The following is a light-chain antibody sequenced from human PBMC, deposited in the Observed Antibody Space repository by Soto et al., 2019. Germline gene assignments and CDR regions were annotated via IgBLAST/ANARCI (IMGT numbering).Light chain of an antibody. Sequence: QAVVTQPPSASGTPGQRVTISCSGNSSNIGAGYDVHWYQQLPGAAPKLVIFGNRNRPSGVPERFSGSKSGTSASLAITGLQAEDEADYYCQAYDYSLTASVFGGGTKLTVL. CDR1: SSNIGAGYD. CDR3: QAYDYSLTASV. V-gene: IGLV1-40*01. J-gene: IGLJ3*02. CDR2: GNR.